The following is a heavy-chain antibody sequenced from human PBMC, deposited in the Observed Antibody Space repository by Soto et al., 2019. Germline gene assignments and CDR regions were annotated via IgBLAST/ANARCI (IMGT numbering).Heavy chain of an antibody. J-gene: IGHJ4*02. V-gene: IGHV1-2*02. D-gene: IGHD2-21*02. CDR3: ARQLAYCGGDCDTDPIDY. CDR2: INPKTGDT. CDR1: GYTFVAYY. Sequence: QALLVQSGAEVKKPGASVKVSCEASGYTFVAYYVFWVRQAPGHGLEWMGWINPKTGDTNYAQNFQGSVTMTTDPSVTTAYLELSRLTADDTALYYCARQLAYCGGDCDTDPIDYWGQGTPVTVSS.